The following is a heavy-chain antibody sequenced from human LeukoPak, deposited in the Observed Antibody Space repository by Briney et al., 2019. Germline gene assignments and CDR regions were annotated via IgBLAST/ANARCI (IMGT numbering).Heavy chain of an antibody. CDR3: TRDLGQWLVDY. CDR2: IYYSGST. CDR1: GGSISSGSYY. D-gene: IGHD6-19*01. V-gene: IGHV4-39*07. Sequence: SETLSLTCTVSGGSISSGSYYWGWIRQPPGKGLEWIGSIYYSGSTYYNPSLKSRVTISVDTSKNQFSLKLNSVTAADTAVYYCTRDLGQWLVDYWGQGTLVTVSS. J-gene: IGHJ4*02.